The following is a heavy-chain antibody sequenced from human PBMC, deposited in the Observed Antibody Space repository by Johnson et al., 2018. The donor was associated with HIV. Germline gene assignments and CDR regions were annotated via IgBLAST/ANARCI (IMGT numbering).Heavy chain of an antibody. J-gene: IGHJ3*02. CDR1: GFTFDDYG. V-gene: IGHV3-9*01. CDR2: ISWNNVRI. CDR3: AKGTGSGWSGSLDAFDI. D-gene: IGHD6-19*01. Sequence: VQLVESGGGLVQPGRSLRLSCAASGFTFDDYGMHWVRQGPGKGLEWVAGISWNNVRIGYADSVKGRFTISRDNAKNSLFLQMNSLRAEDTALYYCAKGTGSGWSGSLDAFDIWGQGTMVTVSS.